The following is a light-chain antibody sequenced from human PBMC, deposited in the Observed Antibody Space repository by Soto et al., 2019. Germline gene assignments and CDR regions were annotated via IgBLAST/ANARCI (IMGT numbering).Light chain of an antibody. J-gene: IGKJ1*01. CDR2: AAS. CDR1: ENVDRY. CDR3: QQTYSTPPM. V-gene: IGKV1-39*01. Sequence: TQSPSSLSSSVGNTVTITCRASENVDRYVNWYQQIPGKAPSLLISAASTLQSGVPSRFRGSGSVTTFTLTIASLHPEDFAMYYCQQTYSTPPMFGQGTKV.